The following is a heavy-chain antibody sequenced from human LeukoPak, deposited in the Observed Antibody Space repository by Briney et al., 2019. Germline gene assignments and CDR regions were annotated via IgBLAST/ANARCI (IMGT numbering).Heavy chain of an antibody. CDR1: GFTFSSYG. D-gene: IGHD3-10*01. CDR3: ARAGKEALLWFGELSPFDY. J-gene: IGHJ4*02. CDR2: IWYDGSNK. Sequence: GRSLRLSCAASGFTFSSYGMHWVRQAPGKGLDWVAIIWYDGSNKFYADSVKGRFTISRDNSKNTLYLQMNSLRAEDTAVYYCARAGKEALLWFGELSPFDYWGQGTLVTVSS. V-gene: IGHV3-33*01.